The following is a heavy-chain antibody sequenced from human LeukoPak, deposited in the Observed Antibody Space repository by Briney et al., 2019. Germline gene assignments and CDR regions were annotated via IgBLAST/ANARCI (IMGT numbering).Heavy chain of an antibody. CDR3: ARLVIP. D-gene: IGHD3-10*01. V-gene: IGHV4-38-2*02. CDR1: GFSISSDYY. J-gene: IGHJ5*02. CDR2: VSHSGIT. Sequence: SETLSLTCTVSGFSISSDYYWGWIRQPPGRGLEWIGSVSHSGITYYNSSLNSRVSIAVDTSKNQFSLKVNSVTAADTAVYYCARLVIPWGQGILVTVSS.